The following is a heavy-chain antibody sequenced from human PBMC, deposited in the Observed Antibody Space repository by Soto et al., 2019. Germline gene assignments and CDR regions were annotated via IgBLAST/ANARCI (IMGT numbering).Heavy chain of an antibody. D-gene: IGHD7-27*01. CDR1: VYSFTSDW. V-gene: IGHV5-51*01. CDR3: ARDIWGNWFDP. J-gene: IGHJ5*02. CDR2: IYPGDSDT. Sequence: WESLKISCEFSVYSFTSDWIGWFRQMPGKGLEWMGIIYPGDSDTRYSPSFQGQVTISADKSISTAYLQWSSLKASDTAMYYCARDIWGNWFDPWGQGTLVTVSS.